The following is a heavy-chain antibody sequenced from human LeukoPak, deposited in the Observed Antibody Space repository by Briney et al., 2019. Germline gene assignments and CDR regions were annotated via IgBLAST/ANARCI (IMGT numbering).Heavy chain of an antibody. CDR1: GGSISSGDYY. Sequence: SETLSLTCTVSGGSISSGDYYWSWIRQPPGKGLEWIGYIYYSGSTDFNPSLKSRVTISVDTSKNQFSLKLSSVTAADTAVYYCARDRYGSYFDYWGQGTLVTVSS. J-gene: IGHJ4*02. CDR3: ARDRYGSYFDY. D-gene: IGHD1-26*01. CDR2: IYYSGST. V-gene: IGHV4-31*03.